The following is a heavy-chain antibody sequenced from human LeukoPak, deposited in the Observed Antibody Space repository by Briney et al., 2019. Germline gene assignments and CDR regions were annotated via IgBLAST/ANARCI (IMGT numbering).Heavy chain of an antibody. V-gene: IGHV3-53*04. CDR3: ATGYSGYRRSYYYGMDV. J-gene: IGHJ6*02. Sequence: PGGSLRLSCAASGLTVSSNYMTWVRQAPGKGLEWVSLIYTDGSTYYADSVKGRFTISRHNSKNTLYIQMNSLGADDTAVYYCATGYSGYRRSYYYGMDVWGQGTTVTVSS. D-gene: IGHD5-12*01. CDR1: GLTVSSNY. CDR2: IYTDGST.